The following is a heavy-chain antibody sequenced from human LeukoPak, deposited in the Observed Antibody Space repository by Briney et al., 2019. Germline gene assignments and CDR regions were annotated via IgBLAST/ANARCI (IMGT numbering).Heavy chain of an antibody. CDR2: INRDGSST. D-gene: IGHD5-18*01. J-gene: IGHJ4*02. V-gene: IGHV3-74*01. CDR3: ARGGGYSYGSFDY. Sequence: GGSLRLSCAASGIIFSNYWMHWVRQAPGKGLVWVSRINRDGSSTSYADPVKGRFTISRDNAKNTLYLQMNSLRAEDTAVYHCARGGGYSYGSFDYWGQGTLVTVSS. CDR1: GIIFSNYW.